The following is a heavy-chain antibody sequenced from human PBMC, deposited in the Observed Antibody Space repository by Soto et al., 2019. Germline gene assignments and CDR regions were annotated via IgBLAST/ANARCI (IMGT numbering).Heavy chain of an antibody. CDR3: TSDLEGAAPYDF. J-gene: IGHJ4*02. D-gene: IGHD1-26*01. Sequence: GGSLRLSCVASGFSFNNAWMNWLRRAPGKGLEWVALIKSKSDGGTTLYAAPVKGRFTISRDDSKNTLYLQMNTLETEDTGVYYCTSDLEGAAPYDFWGQGALVTVSS. CDR1: GFSFNNAW. V-gene: IGHV3-15*07. CDR2: IKSKSDGGTT.